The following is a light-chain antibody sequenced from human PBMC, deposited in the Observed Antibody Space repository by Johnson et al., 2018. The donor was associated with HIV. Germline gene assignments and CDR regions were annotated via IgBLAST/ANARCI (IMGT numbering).Light chain of an antibody. CDR1: SSNIGNNY. CDR2: DNN. Sequence: VLTQPPSVSAAPGQKVTISCSGSSSNIGNNYVSWYQQLPGTAPKLLIYDNNKRPSGIPDRFPGSKSGTSATLGITGPPTGDEADYYCGTWDSSLSAGVFGTGTKVTVL. CDR3: GTWDSSLSAGV. J-gene: IGLJ1*01. V-gene: IGLV1-51*01.